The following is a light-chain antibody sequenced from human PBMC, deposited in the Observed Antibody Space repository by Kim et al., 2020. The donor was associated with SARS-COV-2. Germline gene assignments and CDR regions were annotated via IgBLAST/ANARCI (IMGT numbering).Light chain of an antibody. CDR1: QTIRTW. CDR3: LQHNTYWT. V-gene: IGKV1-5*03. CDR2: KAS. J-gene: IGKJ1*01. Sequence: SASVGDRVTITCRASQTIRTWLAWYQQKPGKAPRLLIHKASTLETGVPSRFSGSGSGTEFTLTINSLQPDDCGIYYCLQHNTYWTFGQGTKVDIK.